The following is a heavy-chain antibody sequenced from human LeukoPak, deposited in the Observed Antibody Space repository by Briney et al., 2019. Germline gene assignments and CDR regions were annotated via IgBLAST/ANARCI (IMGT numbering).Heavy chain of an antibody. J-gene: IGHJ5*02. V-gene: IGHV4-4*07. CDR1: GGSISSYY. CDR2: IYTSGST. D-gene: IGHD2-2*02. Sequence: SETLSLTCTVSGGSISSYYWSWIRQPAGKGLEWIGRIYTSGSTNYNPSLKSRVTTSVDTSKNQFSLKLSSVTAADTAVYYCARDRYSPLGYCSSTSCYTLDPWGQGTLVTVSS. CDR3: ARDRYSPLGYCSSTSCYTLDP.